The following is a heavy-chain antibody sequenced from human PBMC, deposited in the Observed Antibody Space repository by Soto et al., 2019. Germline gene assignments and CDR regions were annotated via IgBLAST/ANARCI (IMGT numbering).Heavy chain of an antibody. J-gene: IGHJ6*02. CDR3: ARDPSDSSGLDYYYYYGMDV. D-gene: IGHD6-19*01. CDR1: GYTFTSYA. Sequence: QVPLVQSGAEVKKPGASVKVSCKASGYTFTSYAMHWVRQAPGQRLEWMGWINAGNGNTKYSQKFQGRVTITRDTSASTAHMELSSLRSEDTAVYYCARDPSDSSGLDYYYYYGMDVWGQGTTVTVSS. CDR2: INAGNGNT. V-gene: IGHV1-3*01.